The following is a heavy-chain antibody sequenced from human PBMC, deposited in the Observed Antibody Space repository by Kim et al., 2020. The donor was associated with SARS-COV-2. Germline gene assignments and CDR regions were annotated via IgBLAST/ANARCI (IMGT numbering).Heavy chain of an antibody. CDR3: ARDGWL. V-gene: IGHV3-48*02. D-gene: IGHD2-15*01. CDR2: SGSSV. Sequence: SGSSVHYADSVKGRFRISRDNARRVIYLQMDSLRDEDTAVYYCARDGWLWGQGTLVTVSS. J-gene: IGHJ1*01.